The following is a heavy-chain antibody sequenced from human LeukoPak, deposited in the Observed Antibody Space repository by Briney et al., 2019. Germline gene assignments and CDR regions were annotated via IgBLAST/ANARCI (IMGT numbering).Heavy chain of an antibody. CDR1: GFTFSSYA. D-gene: IGHD3-22*01. J-gene: IGHJ4*02. CDR2: ISGSGGSK. CDR3: ARSTDSSGYYGSY. Sequence: GGSLRLSCAASGFTFSSYAMSWVRQAPGKGLEWVSAISGSGGSKYYADSVKGRFTISRDNSKNTLYLQMNSLRAEDTAVYYCARSTDSSGYYGSYWGQGTLVTVSS. V-gene: IGHV3-23*01.